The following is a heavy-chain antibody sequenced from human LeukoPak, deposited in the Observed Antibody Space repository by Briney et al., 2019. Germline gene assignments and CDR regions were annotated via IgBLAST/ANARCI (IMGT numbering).Heavy chain of an antibody. Sequence: ASVKLSCTASGSTFTGYYMHWVRQAPGPGLEWMGWINPNSGGTNYAQKFQGRVTMTRDTTISTAYMELSRLRSDDTTVYYSARASSWTKEFDYWGQGTLVTASS. CDR1: GSTFTGYY. J-gene: IGHJ4*02. CDR3: ARASSWTKEFDY. D-gene: IGHD6-13*01. V-gene: IGHV1-2*02. CDR2: INPNSGGT.